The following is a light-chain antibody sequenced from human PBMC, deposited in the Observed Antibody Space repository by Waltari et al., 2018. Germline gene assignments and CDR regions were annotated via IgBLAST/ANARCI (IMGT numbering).Light chain of an antibody. CDR1: SSNIGGNS. CDR3: GTWDSSLSVYV. V-gene: IGLV1-51*01. CDR2: DNN. Sequence: QSVLTQPPSVSAAPGQKVTISCSGSSSNIGGNSVSWYQHLPGTAPKLLIYDNNKRPSGIPDLFSVSKSGTSATLDITGLQTGDEADYYCGTWDSSLSVYVFGTGTKVTAL. J-gene: IGLJ1*01.